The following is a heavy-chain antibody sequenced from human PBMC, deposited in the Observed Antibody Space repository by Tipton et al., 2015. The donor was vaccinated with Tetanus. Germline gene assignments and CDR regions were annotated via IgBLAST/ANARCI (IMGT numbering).Heavy chain of an antibody. CDR2: ISAYNGKT. CDR3: ARGLKFYFEGSAFDY. D-gene: IGHD2/OR15-2a*01. V-gene: IGHV1-18*01. CDR1: GYSFTSYG. J-gene: IGHJ4*02. Sequence: QSGPEVKKPGASVKVSCTASGYSFTSYGLSWVRQAPGQGLEWVGWISAYNGKTDYAQKFQGRVTVTTDTAEKTGYLELRSLRYDDTAVYCCARGLKFYFEGSAFDYWGQGTPVTVSS.